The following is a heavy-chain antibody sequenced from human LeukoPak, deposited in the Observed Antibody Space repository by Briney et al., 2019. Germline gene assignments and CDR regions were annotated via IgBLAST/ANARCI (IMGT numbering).Heavy chain of an antibody. CDR1: GFTFSSYS. V-gene: IGHV3-21*01. D-gene: IGHD3-22*01. CDR2: ISGSSSYI. J-gene: IGHJ4*02. Sequence: PGGSLRLSCAASGFTFSSYSMNWVRQAPGKGLAWVSSISGSSSYIYYADSVKGRFTISRDNAKNSLYLQMNSLRAEDTAVYYCARGKTYYYDSSGYPLDYWGQGTLVTVSS. CDR3: ARGKTYYYDSSGYPLDY.